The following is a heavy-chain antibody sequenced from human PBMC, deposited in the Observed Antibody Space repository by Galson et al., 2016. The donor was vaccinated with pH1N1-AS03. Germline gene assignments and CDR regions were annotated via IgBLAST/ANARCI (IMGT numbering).Heavy chain of an antibody. J-gene: IGHJ4*02. CDR2: IDWDNDK. Sequence: TLSLTCTVSGGSISGSYWSWIRQPPGKALEWLARIDWDNDKYYSTSLKTRLTISKDTSKNQVVLTMTNMDPADTATYYCARSSYDSGWPGGRHFDYWGQGILVSVSS. CDR3: ARSSYDSGWPGGRHFDY. CDR1: GGSISGSY. D-gene: IGHD6-19*01. V-gene: IGHV2-70*11.